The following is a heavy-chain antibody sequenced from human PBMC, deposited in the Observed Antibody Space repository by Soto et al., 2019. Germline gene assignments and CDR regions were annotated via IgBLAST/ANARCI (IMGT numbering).Heavy chain of an antibody. D-gene: IGHD5-12*01. CDR2: IWYDGSNK. CDR3: ARDRGGWYFDL. Sequence: QVQLVESGGGVVQPGRSLRLSCAASGFTFCSYGMHWVRQAPGKGLEWVAVIWYDGSNKYYVDSVKGRFTISRDNDKNTLYLQVNSLRAEDTAVYYCARDRGGWYFDLWGRGTLVTVSS. J-gene: IGHJ2*01. CDR1: GFTFCSYG. V-gene: IGHV3-33*01.